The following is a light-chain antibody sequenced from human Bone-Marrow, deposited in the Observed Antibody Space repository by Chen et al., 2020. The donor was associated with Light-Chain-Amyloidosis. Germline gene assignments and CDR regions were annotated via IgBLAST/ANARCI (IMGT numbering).Light chain of an antibody. Sequence: QSALTHPASVSGSPGQSIDISCTGTSSDVGSDNYVSWYQQHPGKAPKLMLYEVSNRPSGVSNRFSGYKSGNTASLTISGLQAEDEADYDCSSYTSSSTSWVFGGGTKLTVL. CDR2: EVS. J-gene: IGLJ3*02. CDR1: SSDVGSDNY. V-gene: IGLV2-14*01. CDR3: SSYTSSSTSWV.